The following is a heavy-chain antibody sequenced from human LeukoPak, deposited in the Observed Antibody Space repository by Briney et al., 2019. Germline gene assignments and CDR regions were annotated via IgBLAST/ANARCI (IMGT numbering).Heavy chain of an antibody. V-gene: IGHV3-64*01. J-gene: IGHJ4*02. D-gene: IGHD6-19*01. CDR1: GFTFSSYA. CDR3: ARSPAREQWLVRRYFDY. CDR2: ISSNGGST. Sequence: GGSLRLSCAASGFTFSSYAMHWVRQAPGKGLEYVSAISSNGGSTYYANSVKGRFTISRDNSKNTLYLQMGSLRAEDMAMYYCARSPAREQWLVRRYFDYWGQGTLVTVSS.